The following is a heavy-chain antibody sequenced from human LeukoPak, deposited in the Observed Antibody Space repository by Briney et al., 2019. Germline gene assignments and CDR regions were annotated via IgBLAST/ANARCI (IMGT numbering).Heavy chain of an antibody. D-gene: IGHD1-26*01. V-gene: IGHV4-39*01. CDR2: IYFSGNT. CDR3: ARGMAGGKYGSDPRLPPDY. Sequence: SETLSLTCTVSGGSISSISYYWGWIRQPPRKGLEWIGSIYFSGNTYYNPSLKSRVTISVDTSKNQFSQKLSSVTAADTAVYYCARGMAGGKYGSDPRLPPDYWGQGTLVTVSS. J-gene: IGHJ4*02. CDR1: GGSISSISYY.